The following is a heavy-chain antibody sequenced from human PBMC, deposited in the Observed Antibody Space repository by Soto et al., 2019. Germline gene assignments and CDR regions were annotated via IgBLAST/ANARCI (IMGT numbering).Heavy chain of an antibody. V-gene: IGHV3-23*01. CDR3: AKDLRRRAAAGLDY. CDR1: GFTFSSYA. CDR2: ISGSGGST. Sequence: EVQLLESGGGLVQPGGSLRLSCAASGFTFSSYAMSWVRQAPGKGLEGVSAISGSGGSTYYADSVKGRFTISSDNSKNTLYLQMNSLRAEDTAVYYCAKDLRRRAAAGLDYWGQGTLVTVSS. J-gene: IGHJ4*02. D-gene: IGHD6-13*01.